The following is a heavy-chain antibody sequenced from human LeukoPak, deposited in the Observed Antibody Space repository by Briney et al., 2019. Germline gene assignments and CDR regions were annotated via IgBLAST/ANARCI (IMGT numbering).Heavy chain of an antibody. CDR1: GGSFSGYY. V-gene: IGHV4-34*01. CDR2: INHSGST. CDR3: ARGRVPQYYYDSSGYYLGDFDY. Sequence: PSETLSLTCAVYGGSFSGYYWSWIRQPPGKGLEWIGEINHSGSTNYNPSLKSRVTISVDTSKNQFPLKLSSVTAADTAVYYCARGRVPQYYYDSSGYYLGDFDYWGQGTLVTVSS. J-gene: IGHJ4*02. D-gene: IGHD3-22*01.